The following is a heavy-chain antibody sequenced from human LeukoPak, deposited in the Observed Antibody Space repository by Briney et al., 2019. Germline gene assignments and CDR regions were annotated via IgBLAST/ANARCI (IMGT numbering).Heavy chain of an antibody. CDR1: GFTFDDYA. D-gene: IGHD4-17*01. J-gene: IGHJ4*02. CDR3: AKDIYGDQTNFDY. V-gene: IGHV3-9*01. Sequence: GGSLRLSCAASGFTFDDYAMHWVRQAPGKGLEWVSGISWNSGSIGYADSVKGRFTISRDNAKNSLYLQMNSLRAEDTALYYCAKDIYGDQTNFDYWGQGTLVTVSS. CDR2: ISWNSGSI.